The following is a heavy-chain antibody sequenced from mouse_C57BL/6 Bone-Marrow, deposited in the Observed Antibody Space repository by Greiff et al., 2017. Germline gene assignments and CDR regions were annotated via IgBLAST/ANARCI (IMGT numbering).Heavy chain of an antibody. Sequence: EVKLMESGGGLVKPGGSLKLSCAASGFTFSSYAMSWVRQTPEKRLEWVATISDGGSYTYYPDNVKGRFTISRDNAKNNLYLQMSHLKSEDTAMYYCARLMRYWYFDVWGTGTTVTVSS. CDR3: ARLMRYWYFDV. J-gene: IGHJ1*03. CDR1: GFTFSSYA. V-gene: IGHV5-4*03. CDR2: ISDGGSYT.